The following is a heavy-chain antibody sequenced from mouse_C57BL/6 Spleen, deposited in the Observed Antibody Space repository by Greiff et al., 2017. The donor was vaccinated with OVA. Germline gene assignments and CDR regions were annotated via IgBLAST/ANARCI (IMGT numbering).Heavy chain of an antibody. CDR2: INPYNGDT. J-gene: IGHJ4*01. V-gene: IGHV1-20*01. CDR3: ARTPSITTVVAGDAMDY. D-gene: IGHD1-1*01. CDR1: GYSFTGYF. Sequence: VQLQQSGPELVKPGDSVKISCKASGYSFTGYFMNWVMQSHGKSLEWIGRINPYNGDTFYNQKFKGKATLTVDKSSSTAHMELRSLTSEDSAVYYGARTPSITTVVAGDAMDYWGQGTSVTVSS.